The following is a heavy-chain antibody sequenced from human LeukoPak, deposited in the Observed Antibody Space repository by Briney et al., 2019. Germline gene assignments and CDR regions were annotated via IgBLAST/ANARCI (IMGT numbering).Heavy chain of an antibody. CDR1: GFTVSSYA. V-gene: IGHV3-23*01. Sequence: SGGSLRPSCAASGFTVSSYAMSWVRQAPGKGLEWVSAISGSGGSTYYADSVKGRFTISRDNSKNTLYLQMNSLRAEDTAVYYCAKGHTTLGSDFDYWGQGTLVTGSS. J-gene: IGHJ4*02. CDR2: ISGSGGST. D-gene: IGHD1-26*01. CDR3: AKGHTTLGSDFDY.